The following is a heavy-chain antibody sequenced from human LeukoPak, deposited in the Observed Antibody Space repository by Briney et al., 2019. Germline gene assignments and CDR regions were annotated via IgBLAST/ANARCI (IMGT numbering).Heavy chain of an antibody. CDR2: IYITGST. D-gene: IGHD3-22*01. CDR3: ARSYDSSGYYYGCDS. J-gene: IGHJ4*02. Sequence: SETLSLTCTVSGGSISSYYWSWFRQPAGKGLEWIGRIYITGSTNYNPSLKSRVTMSVDTSKSQFSLRLSSVTAADTAVYYCARSYDSSGYYYGCDSWGQGTLVTVSS. CDR1: GGSISSYY. V-gene: IGHV4-4*07.